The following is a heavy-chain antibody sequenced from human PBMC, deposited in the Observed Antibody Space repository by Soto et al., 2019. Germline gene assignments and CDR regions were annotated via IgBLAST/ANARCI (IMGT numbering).Heavy chain of an antibody. J-gene: IGHJ4*02. Sequence: ASVKVSCKASGYTFTSYAMHWVRQAPGQRLEWMGWINAGNGNTKYSQKFQGRVTITRDTSASTAYMELSSLRTEDTAVYYCARYCSSTSCYAGLDYWGQGTLVTVSS. CDR3: ARYCSSTSCYAGLDY. D-gene: IGHD2-2*01. V-gene: IGHV1-3*01. CDR1: GYTFTSYA. CDR2: INAGNGNT.